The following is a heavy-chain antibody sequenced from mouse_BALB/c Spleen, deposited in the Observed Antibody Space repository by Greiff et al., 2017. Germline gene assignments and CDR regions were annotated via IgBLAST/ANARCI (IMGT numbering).Heavy chain of an antibody. CDR3: ARSDNWYFDV. CDR1: GYTFTDYA. V-gene: IGHV1S137*01. Sequence: VQLQESGAELVRPGVSVKISCKGSGYTFTDYAMHWVKQSHAKSLEWIGVISTYYGDASYNQKFKGKATMTVDKSSSTAYMELARLTSEDSAIYYCARSDNWYFDVWGAGTTVTVSS. J-gene: IGHJ1*01. CDR2: ISTYYGDA.